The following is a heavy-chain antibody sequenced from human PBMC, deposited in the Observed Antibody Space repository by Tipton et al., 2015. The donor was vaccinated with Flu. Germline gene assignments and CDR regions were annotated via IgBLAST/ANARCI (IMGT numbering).Heavy chain of an antibody. CDR1: GFTFSSYA. Sequence: SLRLSCAASGFTFSSYAMHWVRQAPGKGLEWVAVISYDGSNKYYADSVKGRFTISRDNSKNTLYLQMNSLRAEDTAVYYCARDHRLRYYFDYWGQGTLVTVSS. CDR2: ISYDGSNK. CDR3: ARDHRLRYYFDY. J-gene: IGHJ4*02. D-gene: IGHD3-16*01. V-gene: IGHV3-30-3*01.